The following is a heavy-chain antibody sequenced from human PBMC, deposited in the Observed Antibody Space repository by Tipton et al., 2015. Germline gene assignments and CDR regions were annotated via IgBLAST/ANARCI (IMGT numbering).Heavy chain of an antibody. J-gene: IGHJ4*02. V-gene: IGHV4-34*01. CDR3: ASFIAVAGYYFDY. CDR2: INHSGNT. Sequence: TLSLTCAVYGGSFSGYYWTWIRQSPGKGLEWIGEINHSGNTKYNPSLKSRVTISVDTSKNQFSLKLSSVTAAGTAVYYCASFIAVAGYYFDYWGQGTLVTVSS. CDR1: GGSFSGYY. D-gene: IGHD6-19*01.